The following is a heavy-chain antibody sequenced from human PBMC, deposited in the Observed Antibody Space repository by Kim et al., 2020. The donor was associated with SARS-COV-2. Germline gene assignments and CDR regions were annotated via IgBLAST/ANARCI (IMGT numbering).Heavy chain of an antibody. V-gene: IGHV4-34*01. CDR3: ARTPMTLISAAGLGIFYFDY. J-gene: IGHJ4*02. CDR1: GGSFSVYH. CDR2: VSYSGIS. Sequence: SETLSLTCAVSGGSFSVYHWSWIRQPPGKGLEWIGEVSYSGISNYNPSLKSRVIMSVDASKKQISLKLTAVTAADTAVYFCARTPMTLISAAGLGIFYFDYWGQGSLVTVSS. D-gene: IGHD6-13*01.